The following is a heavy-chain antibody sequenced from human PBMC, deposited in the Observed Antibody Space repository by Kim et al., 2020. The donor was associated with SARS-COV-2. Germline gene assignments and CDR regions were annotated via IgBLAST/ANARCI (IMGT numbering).Heavy chain of an antibody. Sequence: ADSVRGRFTISRDNYKNTLYLQMNSLGAEDTAVYYCAKAMGSSPPHYFDYWGQGTLVTVSS. J-gene: IGHJ4*02. V-gene: IGHV3-23*01. D-gene: IGHD6-6*01. CDR3: AKAMGSSPPHYFDY.